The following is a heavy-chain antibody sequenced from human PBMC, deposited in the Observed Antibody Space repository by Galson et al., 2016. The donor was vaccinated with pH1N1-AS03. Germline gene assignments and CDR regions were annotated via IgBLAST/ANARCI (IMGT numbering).Heavy chain of an antibody. CDR2: INPDTGGS. D-gene: IGHD1-20*01. Sequence: QSGAEVKKPGESLKISCKASGDTLTGYYVHWVRQAPGQGLEWMGWINPDTGGSDSTQRFQGRVTMTRDMSISTVYMELSRLKSDDTAVYYCARAIKWKTCPRGSGSCYPYFFDYWGQGALVTVSS. J-gene: IGHJ4*02. CDR1: GDTLTGYY. V-gene: IGHV1-2*02. CDR3: ARAIKWKTCPRGSGSCYPYFFDY.